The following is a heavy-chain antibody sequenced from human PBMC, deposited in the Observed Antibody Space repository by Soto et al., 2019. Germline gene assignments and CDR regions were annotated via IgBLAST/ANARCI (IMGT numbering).Heavy chain of an antibody. CDR2: ISGSGGST. CDR3: ARARDYGDYYYYYGMDV. V-gene: IGHV3-23*01. D-gene: IGHD4-17*01. Sequence: EVQLLESGGGLVQPGGSLRLSCAASGFTFSSYAMSWVRQAPGKGLEWVSAISGSGGSTYYADSVKGRFTISRDNSKNTLYLQMNSLRAEDTAVYYCARARDYGDYYYYYGMDVWGQGTTVTVSS. CDR1: GFTFSSYA. J-gene: IGHJ6*02.